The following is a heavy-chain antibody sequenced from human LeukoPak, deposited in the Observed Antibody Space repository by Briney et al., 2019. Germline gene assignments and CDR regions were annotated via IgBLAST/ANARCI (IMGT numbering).Heavy chain of an antibody. D-gene: IGHD5-24*01. J-gene: IGHJ4*02. V-gene: IGHV4-59*08. CDR3: ARGARAGYNLEPFDY. CDR1: GGSISGYY. CDR2: IYYSGST. Sequence: PSETLSLTCTVSGGSISGYYWSWIRQPPGKGLEWIGYIYYSGSTKYHPSLKSRVTISVDTSKNQFSLKLSSVTAADTAVYYCARGARAGYNLEPFDYWGQGTLVTVSS.